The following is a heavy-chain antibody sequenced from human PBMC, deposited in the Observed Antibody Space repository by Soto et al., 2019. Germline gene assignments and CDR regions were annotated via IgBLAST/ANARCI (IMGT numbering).Heavy chain of an antibody. CDR2: ISGSGNSP. Sequence: EVQLVESGGRLVQRGGSLRLSCSGSGFIFGDHVMDWVRQAPGKGLEWVAGISGSGNSPFFRDSVKGRFTISRDNSKNTVYREMNNLGDETSAMSFGGGETTPYVGSNDFDAGGRGTLVPVPS. CDR3: GGETTPYVGSNDFDA. V-gene: IGHV3-23*04. D-gene: IGHD1-1*01. CDR1: GFIFGDHV. J-gene: IGHJ4*02.